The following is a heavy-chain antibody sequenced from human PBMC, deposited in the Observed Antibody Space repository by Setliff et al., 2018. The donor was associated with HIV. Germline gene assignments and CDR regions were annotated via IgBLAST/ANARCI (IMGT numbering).Heavy chain of an antibody. D-gene: IGHD5-12*01. CDR2: IYNSVTT. Sequence: SETLSLTCSVSGASVNYNTWSWIRQAPGKGLQWIGFIYNSVTTNYNPSLKSRATISLDTSKSQFSLNLSSVTAADTAVYYCARWGDGYNSYDSWGQGTLVTVSS. V-gene: IGHV4-59*02. CDR1: GASVNYNT. CDR3: ARWGDGYNSYDS. J-gene: IGHJ4*02.